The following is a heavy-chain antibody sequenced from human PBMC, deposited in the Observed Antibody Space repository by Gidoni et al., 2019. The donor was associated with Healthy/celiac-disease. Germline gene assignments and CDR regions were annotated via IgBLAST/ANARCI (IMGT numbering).Heavy chain of an antibody. Sequence: EVQLVESGGGLVKPGGSLRLSCAASGLTFSSYSMTWFRQAPGKGLEWVSSISSSSSYIYYADSVKGRFTISRDNAKNSLYLQMNSLRAEDTAVYYCARDLEDGSGSYYSRLDPWGQGTLVTVSS. D-gene: IGHD3-10*01. CDR2: ISSSSSYI. CDR3: ARDLEDGSGSYYSRLDP. CDR1: GLTFSSYS. V-gene: IGHV3-21*01. J-gene: IGHJ5*02.